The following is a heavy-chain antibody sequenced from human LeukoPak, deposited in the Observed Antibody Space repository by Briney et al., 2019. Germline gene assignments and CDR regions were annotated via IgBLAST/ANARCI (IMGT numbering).Heavy chain of an antibody. CDR1: GYSINSAYY. J-gene: IGHJ4*02. CDR3: ARARFRYEIFDY. Sequence: SETLSLTCTVSGYSINSAYYWGWIRQPPGKGLEWIGYIYYSGSTNYNPSLKSRVTISVDTSKNQFSLKLSSVTAADTAVYYCARARFRYEIFDYWGQGTLVTVSS. V-gene: IGHV4-59*01. D-gene: IGHD3-16*02. CDR2: IYYSGST.